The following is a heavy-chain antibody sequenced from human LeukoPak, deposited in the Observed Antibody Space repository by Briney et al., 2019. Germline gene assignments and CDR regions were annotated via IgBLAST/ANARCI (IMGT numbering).Heavy chain of an antibody. CDR1: GYTFTSYG. D-gene: IGHD6-19*01. CDR3: ARDPVRIAVAGTGSFAPVY. CDR2: ISAYNGNT. J-gene: IGHJ4*02. Sequence: ASVKVSCKASGYTFTSYGISWVRQAPGQGLEWMGWISAYNGNTNYAQKFQGRVTMTRDTSISTAYMELSRLRSDDTAVYYCARDPVRIAVAGTGSFAPVYWGQGTLVTVSS. V-gene: IGHV1-18*01.